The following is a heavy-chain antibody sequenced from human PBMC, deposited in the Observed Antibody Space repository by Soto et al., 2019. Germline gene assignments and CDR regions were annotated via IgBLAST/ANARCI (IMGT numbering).Heavy chain of an antibody. V-gene: IGHV4-39*01. Sequence: SETLSLTCTVSGDSVDSVGYYWGWIRQHPGKGLEWIASIHYSGSTYYSPSLKSRATISGDTSKSQFSLTLSSVTAADTAVYYCSKYTVAAKTDFYHWGQGTLVTVSA. J-gene: IGHJ1*01. CDR1: GDSVDSVGYY. CDR3: SKYTVAAKTDFYH. CDR2: IHYSGST. D-gene: IGHD6-25*01.